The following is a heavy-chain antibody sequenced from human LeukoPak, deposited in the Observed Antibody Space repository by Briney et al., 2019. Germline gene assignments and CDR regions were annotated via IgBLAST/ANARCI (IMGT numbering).Heavy chain of an antibody. D-gene: IGHD1-1*01. V-gene: IGHV4-4*07. CDR2: IYTSGST. Sequence: PSETLSLTCTVSGGSISSYYWSWIRQPAGKGLEWIGRIYTSGSTNYNPSLKSRVTMSVDTSKNQFSLKLSSVTAADTAVYYCAREKNDRDYYYYYMDVWGKGTTVTVSS. CDR3: AREKNDRDYYYYYMDV. CDR1: GGSISSYY. J-gene: IGHJ6*03.